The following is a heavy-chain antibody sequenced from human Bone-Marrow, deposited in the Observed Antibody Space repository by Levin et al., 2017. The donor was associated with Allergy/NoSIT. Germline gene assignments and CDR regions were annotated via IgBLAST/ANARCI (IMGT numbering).Heavy chain of an antibody. J-gene: IGHJ3*02. CDR3: TRGRHDVILTGDDAVDI. CDR2: IKGDGSTT. CDR1: GFTVSVYW. V-gene: IGHV3-74*01. Sequence: GGSLRLSCAASGFTVSVYWMHWVRQAPGKGLVWVSRIKGDGSTTSYADSVKGRMSISRDNAKNTVYLQINSLRGDDTAVYYCTRGRHDVILTGDDAVDIWGQGTMVTVSS. D-gene: IGHD3-9*01.